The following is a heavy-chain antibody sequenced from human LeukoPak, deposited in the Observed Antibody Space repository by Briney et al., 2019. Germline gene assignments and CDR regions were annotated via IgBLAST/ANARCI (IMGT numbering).Heavy chain of an antibody. D-gene: IGHD5-18*01. V-gene: IGHV4-39*01. J-gene: IGHJ4*02. CDR1: GGSISSSSYY. Sequence: SETLSLTCTVSGGSISSSSYYWGWIRQPPGKGLEWIGSIYYSGSTYYNPSLKSRVTISVDTSKNQFSLKLSSVTAADTAVYYCASQWIQLWFGGDDHWGQGTLVTVSS. CDR2: IYYSGST. CDR3: ASQWIQLWFGGDDH.